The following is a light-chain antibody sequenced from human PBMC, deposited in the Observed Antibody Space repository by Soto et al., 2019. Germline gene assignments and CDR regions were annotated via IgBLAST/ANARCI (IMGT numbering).Light chain of an antibody. Sequence: SYILTQPPSVSVAPGQTATITCGGYNIGTKGVHWYQQRPGQAPVLVVSDDSDRASGIPERFSGSNSGNMATLTISRAEAGDETDYYCQVWDSGSDPFVFGLGTKPTVL. V-gene: IGLV3-21*02. CDR1: NIGTKG. CDR3: QVWDSGSDPFV. CDR2: DDS. J-gene: IGLJ1*01.